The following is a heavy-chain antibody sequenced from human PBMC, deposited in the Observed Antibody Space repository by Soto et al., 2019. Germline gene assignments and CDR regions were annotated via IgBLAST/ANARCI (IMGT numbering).Heavy chain of an antibody. CDR2: IIPILGIA. CDR3: ARELAAARSDHDAFDI. Sequence: SVKVSCKASGGTFSSYTISWVRQAPGQGLEWMGRIIPILGIANYAQKFQGRVTITADKSTSTAYMELSSLRSEDTAVYYCARELAAARSDHDAFDIWGQGTMVTVSS. D-gene: IGHD6-13*01. J-gene: IGHJ3*02. CDR1: GGTFSSYT. V-gene: IGHV1-69*04.